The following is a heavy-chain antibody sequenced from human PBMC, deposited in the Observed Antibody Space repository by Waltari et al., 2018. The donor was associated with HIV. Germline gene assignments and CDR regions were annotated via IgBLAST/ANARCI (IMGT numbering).Heavy chain of an antibody. CDR3: ARDSDSSGFTGY. D-gene: IGHD6-19*01. Sequence: QVQLVESGGGVVQPGRSLRLSCAASGFTFSSYAMHWVRQAPGKGLEWVAVISYDGSNKYYADSVKGRFTISRDNSKNTLYLQMNSLRAEDTAVYYCARDSDSSGFTGYWGQGTLVTVSS. V-gene: IGHV3-30*04. J-gene: IGHJ4*02. CDR2: ISYDGSNK. CDR1: GFTFSSYA.